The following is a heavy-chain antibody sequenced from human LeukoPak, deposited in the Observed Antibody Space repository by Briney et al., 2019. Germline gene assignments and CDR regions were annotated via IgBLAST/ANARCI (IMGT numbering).Heavy chain of an antibody. CDR3: ARLIRYPPTDFDY. CDR1: GYTFTSYG. CDR2: ISAYNCNT. Sequence: RASVKVSCKASGYTFTSYGISWVRQAPGQGLEWMGWISAYNCNTNYAQKLQGRVTITTDTSTSTAYMELRSLRSDDTAVYYCARLIRYPPTDFDYWGQGTLVTVSS. D-gene: IGHD3-16*01. J-gene: IGHJ4*02. V-gene: IGHV1-18*01.